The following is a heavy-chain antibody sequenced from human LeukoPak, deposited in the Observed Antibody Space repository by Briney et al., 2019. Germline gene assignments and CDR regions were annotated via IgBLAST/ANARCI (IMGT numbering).Heavy chain of an antibody. J-gene: IGHJ3*02. CDR3: AAGYTSQYDPRDAFDI. CDR2: IVVGSDNT. CDR1: GFTFTNSA. V-gene: IGHV1-58*01. D-gene: IGHD2-2*02. Sequence: SVKVSCKASGFTFTNSAVQWVRQARGQRLEWIGWIVVGSDNTNYAQKFQERVTITRDMSTSTVFMELSSLRSEDTAVNYCAAGYTSQYDPRDAFDIWGQGTMVTVSS.